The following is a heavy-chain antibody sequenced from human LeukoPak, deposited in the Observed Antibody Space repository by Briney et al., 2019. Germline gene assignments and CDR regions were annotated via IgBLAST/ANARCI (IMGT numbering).Heavy chain of an antibody. CDR3: AKVDSRIAVAGTPDY. D-gene: IGHD6-19*01. V-gene: IGHV3-23*01. J-gene: IGHJ4*02. Sequence: PGGSLRLSCAASGFSFRFYAMTWVRQAPGKGLEWVSSVSGGGDNTYYADSVKGRFSISRDNSKNTLYQQMNSLRAEDTAVYYCAKVDSRIAVAGTPDYWGQGTLVTVSS. CDR2: VSGGGDNT. CDR1: GFSFRFYA.